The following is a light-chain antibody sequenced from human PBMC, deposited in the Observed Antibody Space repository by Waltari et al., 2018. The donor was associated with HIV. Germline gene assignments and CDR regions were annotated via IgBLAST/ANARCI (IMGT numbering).Light chain of an antibody. CDR2: ASS. CDR1: QSIGRW. V-gene: IGKV1-12*01. Sequence: DIQMTQFPSSVSASVGDRVTITCRASQSIGRWLVWYQQTPGKAPKLLIYASSTLQPGVPSRFSGSGSGTSFALTITSLQPEDFATYYCQQASSLPLTFGGGTKVEIK. CDR3: QQASSLPLT. J-gene: IGKJ4*01.